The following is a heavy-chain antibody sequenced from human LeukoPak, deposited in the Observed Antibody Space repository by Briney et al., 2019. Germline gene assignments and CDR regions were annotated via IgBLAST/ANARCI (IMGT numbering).Heavy chain of an antibody. CDR3: AREATWGQWYFDH. V-gene: IGHV3-30*03. D-gene: IGHD6-19*01. CDR1: GFSFSNHG. Sequence: GGSLRLSCVASGFSFSNHGMHWVRQAPGKGLEWVSVVARDGGAKFYADSVKGRFTLSRDNSKNIFFLQMNFLTVEDTAIYYCAREATWGQWYFDHWGQGTPVIVSS. J-gene: IGHJ4*02. CDR2: VARDGGAK.